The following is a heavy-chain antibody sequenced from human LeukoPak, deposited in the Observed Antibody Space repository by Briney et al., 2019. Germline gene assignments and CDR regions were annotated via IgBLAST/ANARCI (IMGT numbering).Heavy chain of an antibody. CDR1: GLTVSNTY. J-gene: IGHJ4*02. V-gene: IGHV3-53*01. CDR3: ARCKIGSHFDY. CDR2: IYIGGSA. D-gene: IGHD1-26*01. Sequence: GWPLRLCCAAAGLTVSNTYMSWVLQALGKGLEWVSVIYIGGSAYYGDSVKGRFTISRDSSENTVYLQMTSLRVEDTAVYYCARCKIGSHFDYWGQGTLVTVSS.